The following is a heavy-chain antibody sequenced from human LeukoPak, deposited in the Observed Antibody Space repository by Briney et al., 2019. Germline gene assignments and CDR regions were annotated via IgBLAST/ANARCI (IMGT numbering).Heavy chain of an antibody. CDR1: GFTFSNAW. CDR3: TTDYYGSGSYPDAFDI. V-gene: IGHV3-15*01. CDR2: IKSKTDGGTT. D-gene: IGHD3-10*01. Sequence: GGSLRLSCAASGFTFSNAWMSCVRQAPGKGLEWVGRIKSKTDGGTTDYAAPVKGRFTISRDDSKNTLYLQINSLKTEDTAVYYCTTDYYGSGSYPDAFDIWGRGTMVTVSS. J-gene: IGHJ3*02.